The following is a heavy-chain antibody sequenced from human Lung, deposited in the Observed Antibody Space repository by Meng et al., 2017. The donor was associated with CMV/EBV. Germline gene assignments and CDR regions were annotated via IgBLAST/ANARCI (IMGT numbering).Heavy chain of an antibody. CDR2: IYNDGSRT. J-gene: IGHJ4*02. Sequence: ESLKISCAASGFTFTSYGMSWVRQAPGKGLEWVSLIYNDGSRTYYADSVKGRFTISRDNSKNTVSLQMNNLRVEDSAVYYCVKGAAGLVPWGQGTLVTVSS. CDR3: VKGAAGLVP. CDR1: GFTFTSYG. D-gene: IGHD3/OR15-3a*01. V-gene: IGHV3-23*03.